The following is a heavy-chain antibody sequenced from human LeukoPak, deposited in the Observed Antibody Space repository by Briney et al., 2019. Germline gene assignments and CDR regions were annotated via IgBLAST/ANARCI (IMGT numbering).Heavy chain of an antibody. CDR3: ARDAGGYGFDP. D-gene: IGHD6-13*01. CDR2: IFTSGST. CDR1: GGSISSGDCY. Sequence: PSETLSLTCTVSGGSISSGDCYWSWLRQPAGKGLEWIGRIFTSGSTNYNPSLKSRVTISVDTSKNQFSLKLSSVTAADTAVYYCARDAGGYGFDPWGQGTLVTVSS. V-gene: IGHV4-61*02. J-gene: IGHJ5*02.